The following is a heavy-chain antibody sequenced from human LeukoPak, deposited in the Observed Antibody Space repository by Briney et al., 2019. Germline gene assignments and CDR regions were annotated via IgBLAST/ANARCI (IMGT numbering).Heavy chain of an antibody. J-gene: IGHJ4*02. D-gene: IGHD3-10*01. CDR1: GGTFSIYA. Sequence: PVKVSFKASGGTFSIYAISWVRQAPGQGLEWMGRIIPILGIANYAQKFQGRVTITADKSTSTAYMELSSLRSEDTAVYYCASTYGSGSYADEWGQGTLVTVSS. CDR3: ASTYGSGSYADE. CDR2: IIPILGIA. V-gene: IGHV1-69*04.